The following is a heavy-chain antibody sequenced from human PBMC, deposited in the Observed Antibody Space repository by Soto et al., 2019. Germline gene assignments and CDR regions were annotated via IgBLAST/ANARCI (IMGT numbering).Heavy chain of an antibody. V-gene: IGHV3-53*04. Sequence: SLRLSCAASGFTVSSNYMSWVRQAPGKALEWVSVIYSGGSTYYADSGKGRFTISRHNSKNTLYLQMNSLRAEDTAVYYCARDMHSSGWAVYDYWGQGTLVTVSS. CDR2: IYSGGST. J-gene: IGHJ4*02. D-gene: IGHD6-19*01. CDR3: ARDMHSSGWAVYDY. CDR1: GFTVSSNY.